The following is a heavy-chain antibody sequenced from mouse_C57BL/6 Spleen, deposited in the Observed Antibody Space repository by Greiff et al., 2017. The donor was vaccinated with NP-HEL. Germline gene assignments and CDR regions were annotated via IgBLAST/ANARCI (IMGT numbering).Heavy chain of an antibody. D-gene: IGHD1-1*01. J-gene: IGHJ4*01. CDR1: GYTFTSYW. CDR3: AVYYYGSSYVGYYAMDY. Sequence: QVQLQQPGAELVKPGASVKMSCKASGYTFTSYWITWVKQRPGQGLEWIGDIYPGSGSTNYNEKFKSKATLTVDTSSSTAYMQLSSLTSEDSAVYYCAVYYYGSSYVGYYAMDYWGQGTSVTVSS. CDR2: IYPGSGST. V-gene: IGHV1-55*01.